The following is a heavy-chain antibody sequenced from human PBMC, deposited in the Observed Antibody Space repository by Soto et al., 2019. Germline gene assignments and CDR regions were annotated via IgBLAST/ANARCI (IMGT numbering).Heavy chain of an antibody. Sequence: PGGSLRLSCAASGFTFGTYSMNWVRQAPGKGLEWVSGIYGNGGGTFYADSVKGRFTISRDNSRNTLYLQMNSLRAEDTAVYYCAYSSTPFDYWGQGTLVTVSS. J-gene: IGHJ4*02. CDR2: IYGNGGGT. CDR1: GFTFGTYS. CDR3: AYSSTPFDY. V-gene: IGHV3-23*01. D-gene: IGHD6-13*01.